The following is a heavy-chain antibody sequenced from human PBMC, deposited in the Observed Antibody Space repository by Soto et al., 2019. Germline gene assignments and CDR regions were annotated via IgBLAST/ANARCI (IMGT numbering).Heavy chain of an antibody. V-gene: IGHV6-1*01. CDR1: GDSVSSNSAA. CDR3: ARATKYSSGWYRTDWFDP. CDR2: TYYRSKWYN. D-gene: IGHD6-19*01. J-gene: IGHJ5*02. Sequence: PSQTLSLTCAISGDSVSSNSAAWNWIRQSPSRGLEWLGRTYYRSKWYNDYAVSVKSRITINPDTSKNQFSLQLNSVTPEDTAVYYCARATKYSSGWYRTDWFDPWGQGTLVTVSS.